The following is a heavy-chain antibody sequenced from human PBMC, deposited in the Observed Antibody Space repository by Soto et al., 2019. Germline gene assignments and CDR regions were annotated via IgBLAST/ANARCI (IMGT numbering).Heavy chain of an antibody. Sequence: PSETLSLTCTVSGVSISYYYWIWIRQPPGKGLEWIGYIYYSGNTNYNPSLKSRVTISEDTSKNQFSLRLSSVTTADTAVYYCARDREYYDSSGLYFDYWGQGALVTVSS. V-gene: IGHV4-59*01. D-gene: IGHD3-22*01. CDR3: ARDREYYDSSGLYFDY. CDR1: GVSISYYY. CDR2: IYYSGNT. J-gene: IGHJ4*02.